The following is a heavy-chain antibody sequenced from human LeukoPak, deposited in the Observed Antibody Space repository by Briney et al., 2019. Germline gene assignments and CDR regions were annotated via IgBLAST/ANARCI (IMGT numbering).Heavy chain of an antibody. V-gene: IGHV3-30*04. Sequence: GGSLRLSCAASGFTFSTYAIHWVRQAPGKGLEWVAVISYDGINKYYADSVKGRFTISRDNAKNSLYLQMNNLRAEDTAVYYCASRFDYWGQGTLVTVSS. CDR3: ASRFDY. CDR1: GFTFSTYA. CDR2: ISYDGINK. J-gene: IGHJ4*02.